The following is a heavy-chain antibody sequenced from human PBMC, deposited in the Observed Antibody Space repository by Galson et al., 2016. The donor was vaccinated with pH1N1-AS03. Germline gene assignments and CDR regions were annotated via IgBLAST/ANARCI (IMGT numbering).Heavy chain of an antibody. CDR3: ARQRAELGTHDY. CDR2: NHSGDA. D-gene: IGHD7-27*01. J-gene: IGHJ4*02. V-gene: IGHV4-34*13. Sequence: NHSGDAKYNPSLQSRVTISVDKSKNQFSLKVNSVSAADTALYYCARQRAELGTHDYWGQGTLFIVSS.